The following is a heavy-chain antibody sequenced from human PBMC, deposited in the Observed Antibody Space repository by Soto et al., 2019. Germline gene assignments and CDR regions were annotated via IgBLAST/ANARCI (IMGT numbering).Heavy chain of an antibody. Sequence: GGSLRLSCASSGFTFDVYTVPWVRQDPGKGLERVSLISWDGGSTYYADSVKGRFTISRDNSKNSLYLQMNSLRTEDTALYYCAKGLTGYSSGWRYYYYGMDVWGQGTTVTVSS. CDR3: AKGLTGYSSGWRYYYYGMDV. CDR2: ISWDGGST. V-gene: IGHV3-43*01. D-gene: IGHD6-19*01. CDR1: GFTFDVYT. J-gene: IGHJ6*02.